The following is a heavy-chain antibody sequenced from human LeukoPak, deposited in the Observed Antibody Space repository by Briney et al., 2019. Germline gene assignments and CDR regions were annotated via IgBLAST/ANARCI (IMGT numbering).Heavy chain of an antibody. Sequence: PSETLSLTCTVSGGSISGYYWSWIRQPPGKGLEWIGEINHSGSTNYNPSLKSRVTISVDTSKNQFSLKLSSVTAADTAVYYCAYSGWYGAYYFDYWGQGTLVTVSS. J-gene: IGHJ4*02. CDR3: AYSGWYGAYYFDY. D-gene: IGHD6-19*01. CDR1: GGSISGYY. CDR2: INHSGST. V-gene: IGHV4-34*01.